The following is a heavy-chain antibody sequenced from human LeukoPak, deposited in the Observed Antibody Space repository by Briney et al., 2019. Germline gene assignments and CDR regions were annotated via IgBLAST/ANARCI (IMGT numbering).Heavy chain of an antibody. D-gene: IGHD3-3*01. V-gene: IGHV1-46*01. Sequence: GASVKVSCKASGYTFTSYYMHWVRQARGQGLEWMGIINPSGGSTSYAQKFQGRVTMTTDTSTSTAYMELRSLRSDDTAVYYCARDRITVLRFLEWLSQYYYGMDVWGQGTTVTVSS. CDR2: INPSGGST. CDR3: ARDRITVLRFLEWLSQYYYGMDV. J-gene: IGHJ6*02. CDR1: GYTFTSYY.